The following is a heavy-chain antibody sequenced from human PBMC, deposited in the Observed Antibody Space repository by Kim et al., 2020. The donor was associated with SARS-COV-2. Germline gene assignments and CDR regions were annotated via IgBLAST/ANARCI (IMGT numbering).Heavy chain of an antibody. J-gene: IGHJ4*02. V-gene: IGHV4-34*01. D-gene: IGHD3-16*01. Sequence: SANYNPSLKNRVTISVDTSKNQFSLKLSSVTAADTAVYYCAIGRGSINYWGQGTLVTVSS. CDR3: AIGRGSINY. CDR2: SA.